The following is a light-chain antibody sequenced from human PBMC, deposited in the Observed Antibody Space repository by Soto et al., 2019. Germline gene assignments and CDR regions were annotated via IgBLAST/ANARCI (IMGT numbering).Light chain of an antibody. Sequence: EIVLTQSPGTLSLSLGETATLSCRASQSVSRNSLTWYQQRPGQAPTLLISGASSRATGIPDRFSGSGSGTDFTLTISRLEPEDFAVYYCQQYNNWPTFGQGTKVDIK. V-gene: IGKV3-20*01. CDR2: GAS. CDR1: QSVSRNS. CDR3: QQYNNWPT. J-gene: IGKJ1*01.